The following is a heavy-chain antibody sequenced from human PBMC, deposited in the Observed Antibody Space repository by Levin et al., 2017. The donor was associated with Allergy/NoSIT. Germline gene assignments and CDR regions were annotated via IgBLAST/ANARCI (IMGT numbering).Heavy chain of an antibody. V-gene: IGHV4-30-4*01. D-gene: IGHD1/OR15-1a*01. CDR3: ARSGGSGTNDAFDI. J-gene: IGHJ3*02. CDR1: GGSISSADYY. Sequence: SSETLSLTCTVSGGSISSADYYWSWIRQPPGKGLEWIGYIYYLGGTHYNPSLKSRLTISIDTSKNQFSLKLSSVTAADTALYYCARSGGSGTNDAFDIWGQGTMLTVSS. CDR2: IYYLGGT.